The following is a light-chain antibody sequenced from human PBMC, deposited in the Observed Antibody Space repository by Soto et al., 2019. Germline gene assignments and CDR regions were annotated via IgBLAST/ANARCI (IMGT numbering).Light chain of an antibody. CDR2: RNN. V-gene: IGLV1-47*01. CDR1: SSNIGSNY. J-gene: IGLJ3*02. CDR3: AAWDDSLSGRKV. Sequence: QSVLTQPPSASGTPGQRVTISCSGSSSNIGSNYVYWYQQLPGTAPKLLIYRNNQRPSGVPDRFSGSKSGTSASLAISGLRSEDEADYYGAAWDDSLSGRKVFGGGTKVTVL.